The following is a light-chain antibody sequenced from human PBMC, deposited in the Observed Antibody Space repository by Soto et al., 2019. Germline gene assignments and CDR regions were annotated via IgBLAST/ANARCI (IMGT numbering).Light chain of an antibody. CDR3: QQYYEFPLT. CDR1: QDISSY. CDR2: VAS. Sequence: AILITQSPSSLSASPGDRVTITCRASQDISSYLAWYQQKPGKAPNLLIYVASTLQSGVPSRFSGSGSGTDLTLTISRLQSEDFATYYCQQYYEFPLTFGGGTKVDI. V-gene: IGKV1-8*01. J-gene: IGKJ4*01.